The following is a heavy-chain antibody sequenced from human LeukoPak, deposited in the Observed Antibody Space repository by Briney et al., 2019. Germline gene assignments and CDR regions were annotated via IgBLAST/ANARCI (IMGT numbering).Heavy chain of an antibody. D-gene: IGHD4-17*01. J-gene: IGHJ4*02. CDR1: GGSISSGCY. CDR2: VYHSGST. Sequence: SQTLSLTCTVSGGSISSGCYWGWIRQPPGKGLEWIASVYHSGSTYYNPSLKSRVTISVDTSKNQFSLKVSSVTAADTAVYYCAREREYGDYSYWGQGTLVTVSS. CDR3: AREREYGDYSY. V-gene: IGHV4-38-2*02.